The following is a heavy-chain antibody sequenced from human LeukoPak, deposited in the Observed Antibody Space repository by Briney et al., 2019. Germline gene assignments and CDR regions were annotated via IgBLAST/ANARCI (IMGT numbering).Heavy chain of an antibody. V-gene: IGHV3-30*18. D-gene: IGHD5-18*01. CDR1: GFTFSSYG. CDR3: AKDRLRDGGRGYSYGSYYFDY. CDR2: ISYDGSNK. Sequence: GRSLRLSCAASGFTFSSYGMHWVRQAPGKGLEWVAVISYDGSNKYYADSVKGRFTISGDNSKNTLYLQMNSLRAEDTAVYYCAKDRLRDGGRGYSYGSYYFDYWGQGTLVTVSS. J-gene: IGHJ4*02.